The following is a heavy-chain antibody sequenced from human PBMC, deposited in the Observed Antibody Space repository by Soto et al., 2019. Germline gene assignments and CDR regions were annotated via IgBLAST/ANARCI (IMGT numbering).Heavy chain of an antibody. CDR2: ISSGSSNI. CDR3: ASATVVAATFDF. CDR1: GFAFRSYN. J-gene: IGHJ4*02. V-gene: IGHV3-21*04. D-gene: IGHD2-15*01. Sequence: GGALRLSCAASGFAFRSYNMNWVRQAPGKGLEWVASISSGSSNIYYADSGKGRFTISRDNAKNSLFLQMDSLRAEDSAVYYFASATVVAATFDFWGQGT.